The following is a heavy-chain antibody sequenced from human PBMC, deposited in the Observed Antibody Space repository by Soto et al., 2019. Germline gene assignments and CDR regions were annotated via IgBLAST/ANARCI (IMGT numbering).Heavy chain of an antibody. D-gene: IGHD3-3*01. CDR1: GGTFSSYA. V-gene: IGHV1-69*06. CDR2: IIPIFGTA. Sequence: QVQLVQSGAEVKKPGSSVKVSCKASGGTFSSYAISWVRQAPGQGLEWMGGIIPIFGTANYAQKFQGRVTITADKSTSTAYMELSCLRSEDTAVYYCARSPYYDFWSGYSDYYYYGMDVWGQGTTATVSS. CDR3: ARSPYYDFWSGYSDYYYYGMDV. J-gene: IGHJ6*02.